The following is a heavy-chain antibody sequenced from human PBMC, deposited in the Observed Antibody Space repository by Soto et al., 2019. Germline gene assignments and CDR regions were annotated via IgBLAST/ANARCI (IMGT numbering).Heavy chain of an antibody. Sequence: QVQLVQSGAEVKKPGASVKVSCKASGYTFTNFGISWVRQAPGQGLEWMGWISAYNGNTNYAQKFQGRVTMTTDTSESTAYMEVRSLRFDDTAVYYWARGGTPIDYWGQGTLVTVSS. J-gene: IGHJ4*02. D-gene: IGHD3-16*01. V-gene: IGHV1-18*01. CDR3: ARGGTPIDY. CDR2: ISAYNGNT. CDR1: GYTFTNFG.